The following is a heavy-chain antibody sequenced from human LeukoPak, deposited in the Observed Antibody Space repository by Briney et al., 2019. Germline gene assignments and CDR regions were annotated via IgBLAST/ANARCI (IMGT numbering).Heavy chain of an antibody. CDR3: AREPAAMGFDY. CDR1: GGSISSGDYY. J-gene: IGHJ4*02. V-gene: IGHV4-30-4*01. D-gene: IGHD2-2*01. Sequence: SETLSLTCTVSGGSISSGDYYWSWIRQPPGKGLEWIGYIYYSGSPYYHPSLKSRVTISVDMSKNQFSLKLSSVTAADTAVYYCAREPAAMGFDYWGQGTLVTVSS. CDR2: IYYSGSP.